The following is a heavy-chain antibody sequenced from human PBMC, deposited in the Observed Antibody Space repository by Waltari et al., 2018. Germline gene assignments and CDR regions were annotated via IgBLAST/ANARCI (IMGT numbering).Heavy chain of an antibody. V-gene: IGHV1-69*14. CDR3: ARGPSPFDY. CDR1: GVTFSSYA. Sequence: QVQLVQSGAEVKKPGSSVKVSCKASGVTFSSYALSWVRQAPGQGLEWMGGIIPIFSTANYAQKVQGRVTITADKATSTAYMELSSLRSEEAAVYYCARGPSPFDYWGQGTLVTVSS. J-gene: IGHJ4*02. CDR2: IIPIFSTA.